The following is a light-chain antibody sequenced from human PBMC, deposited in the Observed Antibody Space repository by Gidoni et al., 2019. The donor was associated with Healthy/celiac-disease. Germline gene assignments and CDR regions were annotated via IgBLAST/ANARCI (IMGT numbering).Light chain of an antibody. V-gene: IGLV2-8*01. CDR3: SSYAGSNNFVV. CDR1: SSDVGGYNY. Sequence: QSALTQPPSQSGSPGQSVTISCTGTSSDVGGYNYVSLYQQHPSTTPKLMSYEVSKRPSGVPDRFVGSKSGNTASLTVSGLQAEDEADYYCSSYAGSNNFVVFGGGTKLTVL. J-gene: IGLJ2*01. CDR2: EVS.